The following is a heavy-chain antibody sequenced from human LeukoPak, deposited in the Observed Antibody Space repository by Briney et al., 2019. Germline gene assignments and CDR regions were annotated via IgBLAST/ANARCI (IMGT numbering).Heavy chain of an antibody. J-gene: IGHJ4*02. CDR1: GGSISSGGYY. D-gene: IGHD6-19*01. CDR2: IYHSGST. Sequence: PSETLSLTCTVSGGSISSGGYYWSWIRQPPGKGLEWIGYIYHSGSTYYNPSLESRVTISVDTSKNQFSLRLSSVTATDTGVYYCASDHSGWLGLGYWGQGTLVSVSS. CDR3: ASDHSGWLGLGY. V-gene: IGHV4-30-2*01.